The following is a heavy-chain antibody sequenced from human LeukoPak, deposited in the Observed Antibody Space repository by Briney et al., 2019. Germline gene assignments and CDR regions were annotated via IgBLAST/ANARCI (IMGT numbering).Heavy chain of an antibody. CDR1: GGSISSGGYY. J-gene: IGHJ5*02. Sequence: SQTLSPTCTVSGGSISSGGYYWSWIRQPPGKGLEWIGYIYHSGSTYYNPSLKSRVTISVDRSKNQFSLKLSSVTAADTAVYYCARDAASGWYNWFDPWGQGTLVTVSS. CDR3: ARDAASGWYNWFDP. V-gene: IGHV4-30-2*01. CDR2: IYHSGST. D-gene: IGHD6-19*01.